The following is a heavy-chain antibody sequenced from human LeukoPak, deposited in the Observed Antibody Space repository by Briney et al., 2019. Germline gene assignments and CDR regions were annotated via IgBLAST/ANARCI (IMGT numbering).Heavy chain of an antibody. J-gene: IGHJ2*01. V-gene: IGHV1-69*04. CDR1: GGTFSSYA. CDR3: AREWCSSTSCYSAWYFDL. Sequence: ASVKVSCKASGGTFSSYAISWVRQAPGQGLEWMGRIIPILGIANYAQKFQGRVTITADKSTSTAYMELSSLRSEDTAVYYCAREWCSSTSCYSAWYFDLWGRGTLVIVSS. D-gene: IGHD2-2*01. CDR2: IIPILGIA.